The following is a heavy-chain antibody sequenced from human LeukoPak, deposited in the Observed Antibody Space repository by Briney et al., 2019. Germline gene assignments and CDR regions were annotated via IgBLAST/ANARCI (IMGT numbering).Heavy chain of an antibody. CDR2: IIPILGIA. CDR1: GGTFSSYA. CDR3: ARDYYGSGGLYYFDY. J-gene: IGHJ4*02. V-gene: IGHV1-69*04. Sequence: ASLKVSCKASGGTFSSYAISWVRQAPGQGLEWMGRIIPILGIANYAQKFQGRVTITADKSTSTAYMELSSLRSEDTAVYYCARDYYGSGGLYYFDYWGQGTLVTVSS. D-gene: IGHD3-10*01.